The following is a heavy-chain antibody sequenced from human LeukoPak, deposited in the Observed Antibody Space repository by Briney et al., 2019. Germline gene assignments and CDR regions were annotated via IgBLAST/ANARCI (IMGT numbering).Heavy chain of an antibody. J-gene: IGHJ4*02. D-gene: IGHD4-11*01. Sequence: PGGSLRLSCADSGFTFSSYSMNWVRQAPGKGLGWVSYITSTATTTYYADSVKGRFTISRDNAKNSLYLQMNSLRAEDTAVYYCVRDRFYSFDYWGQGTLVTVSS. CDR2: ITSTATTT. CDR3: VRDRFYSFDY. CDR1: GFTFSSYS. V-gene: IGHV3-48*01.